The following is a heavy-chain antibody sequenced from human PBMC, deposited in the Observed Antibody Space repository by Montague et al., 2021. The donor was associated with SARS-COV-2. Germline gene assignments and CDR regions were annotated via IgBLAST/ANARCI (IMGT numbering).Heavy chain of an antibody. J-gene: IGHJ4*02. CDR1: GDSITNHY. D-gene: IGHD4/OR15-4a*01. CDR2: MHFTGNT. V-gene: IGHV4-4*07. Sequence: SETLSLTCSVSGDSITNHYWYWIRQPAGKGLEWIGRMHFTGNTNFSPFFSSRITMSADTSKNQFSLKLTSVTAADTAIYFCARDRFDFGMGREGTIAFWGQGALVTVSS. CDR3: ARDRFDFGMGREGTIAF.